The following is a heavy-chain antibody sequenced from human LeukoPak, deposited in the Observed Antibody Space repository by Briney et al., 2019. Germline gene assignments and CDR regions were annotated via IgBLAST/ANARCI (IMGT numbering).Heavy chain of an antibody. V-gene: IGHV1-8*03. Sequence: ASVKVSCKASSYTFVSYEINWVRQATGKGLEWMGWMNPKSGNTGYAQKFQGRVSITRNTSISTAYMELSSLRSEDTAVYYCAGLYQWGGHWFDPWGQGILVTVSS. J-gene: IGHJ5*02. D-gene: IGHD6-19*01. CDR2: MNPKSGNT. CDR1: SYTFVSYE. CDR3: AGLYQWGGHWFDP.